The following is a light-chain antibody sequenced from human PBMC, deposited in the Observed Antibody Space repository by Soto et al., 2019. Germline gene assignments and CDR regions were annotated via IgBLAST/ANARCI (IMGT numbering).Light chain of an antibody. CDR3: AAWDGSLNGWV. CDR1: SSNIGSNT. CDR2: SND. V-gene: IGLV1-44*01. J-gene: IGLJ2*01. Sequence: QPVLTQAPSASGTPGQRVTISCSGSSSNIGSNTVSWYQQVPGTAPKLLIYSNDQRPSGVPDRFSGSKSGTSASLAIGGLQSEDEADYYCAAWDGSLNGWVFGGGTKLTGL.